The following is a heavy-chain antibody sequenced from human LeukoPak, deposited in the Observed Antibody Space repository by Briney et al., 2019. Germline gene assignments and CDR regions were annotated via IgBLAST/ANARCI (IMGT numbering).Heavy chain of an antibody. CDR3: ARTSGSYYFDY. CDR2: IYYSGST. CDR1: GGSISSYY. V-gene: IGHV4-59*01. Sequence: PSETLSLTCTVSGGSISSYYWSWIRQPPVKGLEWIGYIYYSGSTNYNPSLKSRVTISVDTSKNQFSLKLSSVTAADTAVYYCARTSGSYYFDYWGQGTLVTVSS. D-gene: IGHD1-26*01. J-gene: IGHJ4*02.